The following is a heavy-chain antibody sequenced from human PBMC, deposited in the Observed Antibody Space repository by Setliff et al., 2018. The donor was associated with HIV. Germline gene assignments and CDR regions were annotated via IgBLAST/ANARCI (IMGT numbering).Heavy chain of an antibody. Sequence: PGGSLRLSCAASGFTFDDYTMHWVRQAPGKGLEWISLISWNGGSKDYAESVKGRFTISRDNAKNSLYLQMNSLRAEDTAVYYCARDQFTWNDHDQNNHYYGMDVWGQGTTVTVSS. CDR2: ISWNGGSK. CDR3: ARDQFTWNDHDQNNHYYGMDV. D-gene: IGHD1-1*01. J-gene: IGHJ6*02. V-gene: IGHV3-43*01. CDR1: GFTFDDYT.